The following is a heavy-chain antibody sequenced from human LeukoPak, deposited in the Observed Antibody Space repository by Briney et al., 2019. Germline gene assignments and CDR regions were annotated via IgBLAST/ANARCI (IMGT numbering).Heavy chain of an antibody. Sequence: PSETLSLTCAVYGGSISNYYWSWIRQPAGKGLEWIGRINTSGSTNYNPSLKSRVTMSADTSKNQFSLQLSSVTATDTAVYYCARGRAVAEYWGQGTLVTVSS. CDR2: INTSGST. CDR1: GGSISNYY. V-gene: IGHV4-59*10. J-gene: IGHJ4*02. CDR3: ARGRAVAEY. D-gene: IGHD6-19*01.